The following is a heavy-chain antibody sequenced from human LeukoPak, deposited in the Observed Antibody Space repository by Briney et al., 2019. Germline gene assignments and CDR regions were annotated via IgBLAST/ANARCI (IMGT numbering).Heavy chain of an antibody. J-gene: IGHJ4*02. D-gene: IGHD6-13*01. CDR3: ARDPNRYAAAHAFEY. CDR1: GYTLTELS. V-gene: IGHV1-24*01. Sequence: GASVKVSCKASGYTLTELSMHWVRQAPGKGLEWMGGFDPEDGETIYAQKFQGRVTMTEDTSTDTAYMELSSLRSEDTAVYYCARDPNRYAAAHAFEYWGQGTLVTVSS. CDR2: FDPEDGET.